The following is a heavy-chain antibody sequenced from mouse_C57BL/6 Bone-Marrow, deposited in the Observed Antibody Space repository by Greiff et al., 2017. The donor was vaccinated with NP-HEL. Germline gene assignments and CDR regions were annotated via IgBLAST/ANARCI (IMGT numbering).Heavy chain of an antibody. V-gene: IGHV2-2*01. CDR2: IWSGGST. CDR1: GFSLTSYG. J-gene: IGHJ3*01. CDR3: ARRGGYSSNYGFAY. Sequence: VQVVESGPGLVQPSQSLSITCTVSGFSLTSYGVHWVRQSPGKGLEWLGVIWSGGSTDYNAAFISRLSISKDNSKSQVFFKMNSLQADDTAIYYCARRGGYSSNYGFAYWGQGTLVTVSA. D-gene: IGHD2-5*01.